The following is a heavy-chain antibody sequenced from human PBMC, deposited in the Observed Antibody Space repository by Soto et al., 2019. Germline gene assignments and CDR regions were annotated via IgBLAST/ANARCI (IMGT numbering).Heavy chain of an antibody. V-gene: IGHV4-39*01. Sequence: ETLSLTCTVSGGSVTNSSYYWGWIRQSPGKGLEWIGSVYYRGRSYSKSSVKSRVTISVDTSKNRFSLSLNSVTASDTAVYFCVSQRTTVPTQAYFDYWGPGALVTVSS. CDR2: VYYRGRS. J-gene: IGHJ4*02. CDR3: VSQRTTVPTQAYFDY. CDR1: GGSVTNSSYY. D-gene: IGHD4-17*01.